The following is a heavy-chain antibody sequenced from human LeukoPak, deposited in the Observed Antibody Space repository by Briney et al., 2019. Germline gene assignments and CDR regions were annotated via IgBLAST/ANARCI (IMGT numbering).Heavy chain of an antibody. D-gene: IGHD2-21*02. V-gene: IGHV1-69*13. CDR1: GGTFSSYA. Sequence: ASVKVSCKASGGTFSSYAISWVRQAPGQGLEWMGGIIPIFGTANYAQKFQGRVTITADESTSTAYMELSSLRSGDTAVYYCARGSRLPPYYYYMDVWGKGTTVTVSS. CDR2: IIPIFGTA. CDR3: ARGSRLPPYYYYMDV. J-gene: IGHJ6*03.